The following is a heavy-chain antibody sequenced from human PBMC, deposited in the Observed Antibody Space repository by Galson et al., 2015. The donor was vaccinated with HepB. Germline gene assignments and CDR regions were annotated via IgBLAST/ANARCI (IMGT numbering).Heavy chain of an antibody. D-gene: IGHD5-18*01. CDR1: GGSFSGYY. J-gene: IGHJ3*02. CDR3: VRDFDTYAFDI. CDR2: IYYSGDT. V-gene: IGHV4-34*11. Sequence: ETLSLTCAVYGGSFSGYYWSWIRQPPGKGVEGIWYIYYSGDTKYNPSLKSRVTMSVDTSMNQFSLRLRSVTSADTALYYCVRDFDTYAFDIWGQGTMVTVSS.